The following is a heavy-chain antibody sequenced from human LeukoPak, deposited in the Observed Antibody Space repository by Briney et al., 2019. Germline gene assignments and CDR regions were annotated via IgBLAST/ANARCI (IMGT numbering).Heavy chain of an antibody. Sequence: SSETLSLTCTVSGGSISSYYWSWIRQPPGKGLEWIGYIYYSGSTNYNPSLKSRVTISVDTSKNQFSLKLSSVTAADTAVYYCARDLPSAMVLSDWGQGTLVTVSS. CDR1: GGSISSYY. CDR2: IYYSGST. CDR3: ARDLPSAMVLSD. D-gene: IGHD5-18*01. V-gene: IGHV4-59*12. J-gene: IGHJ4*02.